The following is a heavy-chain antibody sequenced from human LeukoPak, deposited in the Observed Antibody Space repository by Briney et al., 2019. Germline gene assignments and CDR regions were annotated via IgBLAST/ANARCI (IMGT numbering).Heavy chain of an antibody. V-gene: IGHV3-48*03. D-gene: IGHD3-22*01. CDR2: ISSSGSTI. CDR3: ARSNYYDSSGHLTQYFQH. Sequence: GGSLRLSCAASGFTFSSYEMNWVRQAPGKGLEWVSYISSSGSTIYYADSVKGQFTISRDNAKNSLYLQMNSLRAEDTAVYYCARSNYYDSSGHLTQYFQHWGQGTLVTVSS. J-gene: IGHJ1*01. CDR1: GFTFSSYE.